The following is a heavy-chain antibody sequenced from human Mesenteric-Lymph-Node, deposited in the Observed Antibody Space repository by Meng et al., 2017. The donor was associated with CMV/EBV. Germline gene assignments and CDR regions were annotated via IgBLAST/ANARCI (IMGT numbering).Heavy chain of an antibody. Sequence: GESLKISCAASGFTFSSYAMHWVRQPPGKGLEWVAVISYDGSKKYNADSVKGRFTISRDNSKNTVYLQMNSLTTEDTAVYYCAKNRSPGYNYDYEVNYYHYYDMDVWGQGTTVTVSS. CDR1: GFTFSSYA. CDR3: AKNRSPGYNYDYEVNYYHYYDMDV. CDR2: ISYDGSKK. V-gene: IGHV3-30*04. J-gene: IGHJ6*02. D-gene: IGHD5-18*01.